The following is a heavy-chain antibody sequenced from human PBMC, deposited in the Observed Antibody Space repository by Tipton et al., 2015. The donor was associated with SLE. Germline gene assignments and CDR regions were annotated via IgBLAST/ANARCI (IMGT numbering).Heavy chain of an antibody. V-gene: IGHV4-59*01. D-gene: IGHD3-16*01. CDR3: ARGGTARTLLS. J-gene: IGHJ4*02. Sequence: TLSLTCTVSGGSISSYYWSWIRQPPGKGLEWIGYIYYSETTYYNPSLKSRVTISVDTSKNQFSLKLTSVTAADTAVYYCARGGTARTLLSWGQGTLVTVSS. CDR1: GGSISSYY. CDR2: IYYSETT.